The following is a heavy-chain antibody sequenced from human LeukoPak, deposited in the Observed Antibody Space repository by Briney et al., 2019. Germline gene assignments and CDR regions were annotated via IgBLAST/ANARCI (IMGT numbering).Heavy chain of an antibody. J-gene: IGHJ4*02. D-gene: IGHD3-10*01. CDR2: ISSSSSYI. CDR1: GFTFSSYS. Sequence: GGSLRISCAASGFTFSSYSMNWVRQAPGKGLEWVSSISSSSSYIYYADSVKGRFTISRDNAKNSLYLQMNSLRAEDTAVYYCARGVPFGITPLYYFDYWGQGTLVTVSS. CDR3: ARGVPFGITPLYYFDY. V-gene: IGHV3-21*01.